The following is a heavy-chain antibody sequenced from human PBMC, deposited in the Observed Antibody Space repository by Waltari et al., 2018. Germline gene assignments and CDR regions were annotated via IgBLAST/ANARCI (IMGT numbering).Heavy chain of an antibody. V-gene: IGHV4-59*01. Sequence: QVQLQESGPGLVKPSETLSLTCTVSGGSISSYYWSWIRQPPGKGLEWIGYIYYSGSTNYNPSLTSRVTISVDTSKNQFSLKLSSVTAADTAVYYCARTLGLADAFDIWGQGTMVTVSS. D-gene: IGHD3-16*01. CDR1: GGSISSYY. CDR2: IYYSGST. J-gene: IGHJ3*02. CDR3: ARTLGLADAFDI.